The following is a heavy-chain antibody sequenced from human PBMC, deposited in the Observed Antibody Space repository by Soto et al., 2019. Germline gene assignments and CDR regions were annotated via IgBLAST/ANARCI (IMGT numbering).Heavy chain of an antibody. D-gene: IGHD3-3*01. J-gene: IGHJ5*02. V-gene: IGHV1-69*13. CDR1: GGTFSSYA. CDR2: IIPIFGTA. CDR3: ARVPGRGGYYDLWFDP. Sequence: GASVKVSCKASGGTFSSYAISWVRQAPGQGLEWMGGIIPIFGTANYAQKFQGRVTITADESTSTAYMELSSLRSEDTAVYYCARVPGRGGYYDLWFDPWGQGTLVTVSS.